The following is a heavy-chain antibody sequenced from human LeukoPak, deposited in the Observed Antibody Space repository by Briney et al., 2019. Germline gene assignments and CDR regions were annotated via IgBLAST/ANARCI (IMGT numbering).Heavy chain of an antibody. CDR3: ASEPLIDY. J-gene: IGHJ4*02. CDR1: GFTFSSYS. V-gene: IGHV3-48*01. Sequence: PGRSLRLSCAASGFTFSSYSMNWVRQAPGKGLEWVSYISSSSSTIYYADSVKGRFTISRDNAKNSLYLQMNSLRAEDTAVYYCASEPLIDYWGQGTLVTVSS. CDR2: ISSSSSTI.